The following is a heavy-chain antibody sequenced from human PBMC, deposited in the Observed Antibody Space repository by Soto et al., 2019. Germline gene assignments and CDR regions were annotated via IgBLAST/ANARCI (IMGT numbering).Heavy chain of an antibody. CDR3: ARATLTIFGVIINALDF. D-gene: IGHD3-3*01. J-gene: IGHJ4*02. CDR2: INHSGIT. Sequence: PSETLSLTCAVYGGSFSGYYWTWIRQPPGKGLEWIGEINHSGITNYSPSLKSRVTISLDTSKNQFSLRLNSVTAADTAVYYCARATLTIFGVIINALDFWGQGTLVNVSS. V-gene: IGHV4-34*01. CDR1: GGSFSGYY.